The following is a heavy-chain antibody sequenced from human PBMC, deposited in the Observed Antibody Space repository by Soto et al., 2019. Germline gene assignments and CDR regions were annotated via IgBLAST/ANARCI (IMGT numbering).Heavy chain of an antibody. CDR1: GASVSHGY. CDR3: ARSYYDSTGFAVDP. CDR2: MYFGGSF. V-gene: IGHV4-59*02. Sequence: QMQLQASGPGLVKPSETLSLTCNVSGASVSHGYWSWIRQPPGKGLEWIGFMYFGGSFNYNPSLPSRATISGETSKNQFSMKLTSVTASDTAVYYWARSYYDSTGFAVDPWGQGTLVTVSS. D-gene: IGHD3-22*01. J-gene: IGHJ5*02.